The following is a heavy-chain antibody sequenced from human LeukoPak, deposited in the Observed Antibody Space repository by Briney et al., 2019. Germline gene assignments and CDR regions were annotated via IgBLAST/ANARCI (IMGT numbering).Heavy chain of an antibody. CDR3: AASAPSYYVAFGF. Sequence: SETLSLTCTVSCVSISSYCWSWIRQSPGKGLEWIGYICNSGSTNYNPSLKSRVTISVDTSKNQFSLRLSSVTAADTAVYYCAASAPSYYVAFGFWGQGTLVTVSS. CDR1: CVSISSYC. CDR2: ICNSGST. D-gene: IGHD3-22*01. V-gene: IGHV4-59*08. J-gene: IGHJ4*02.